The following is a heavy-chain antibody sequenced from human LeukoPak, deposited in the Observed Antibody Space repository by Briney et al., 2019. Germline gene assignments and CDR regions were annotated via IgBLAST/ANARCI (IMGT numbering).Heavy chain of an antibody. J-gene: IGHJ4*02. CDR1: GFTFSSYG. D-gene: IGHD3-22*01. Sequence: PGGSLRLSCAASGFTFSSYGMHWVRQAPGKGPEWVAVIWYDGSNKYYADSVKGRFTISRDNSKNTLYLQMNSLRAEDTAVYYCAKEDDSSGYYQYYFDYWGQGTLVTVSS. CDR3: AKEDDSSGYYQYYFDY. CDR2: IWYDGSNK. V-gene: IGHV3-33*06.